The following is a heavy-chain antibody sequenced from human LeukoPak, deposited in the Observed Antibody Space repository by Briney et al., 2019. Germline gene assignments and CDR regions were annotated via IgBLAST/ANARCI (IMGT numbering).Heavy chain of an antibody. CDR1: GFTVSSND. J-gene: IGHJ4*02. Sequence: GGSLRLSCAASGFTVSSNDMSWVRQAPGKGLECISVIYSGGSTDYADSVKGRLTISRDNSKNTLYLQMNSLRAEDTAVYYCARDGRYYFDYWGQGTLVTVSS. V-gene: IGHV3-53*01. CDR3: ARDGRYYFDY. CDR2: IYSGGST.